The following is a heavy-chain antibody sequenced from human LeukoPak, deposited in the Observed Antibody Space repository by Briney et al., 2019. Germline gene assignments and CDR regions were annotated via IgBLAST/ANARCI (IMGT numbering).Heavy chain of an antibody. J-gene: IGHJ4*02. V-gene: IGHV3-13*01. Sequence: PGGSLRLSCATSGFTLSGYDMHWVRQLPGKGLEWVSSIGNVAETYYSGSVKGRFVISRDNARNFVFLQMNSLRAEDTAVYYCVRAPGSGGFDSWGQGAQVTVSS. CDR2: IGNVAET. CDR1: GFTLSGYD. D-gene: IGHD6-19*01. CDR3: VRAPGSGGFDS.